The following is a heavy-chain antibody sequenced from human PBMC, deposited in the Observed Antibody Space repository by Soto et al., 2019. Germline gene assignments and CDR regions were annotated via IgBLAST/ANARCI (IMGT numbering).Heavy chain of an antibody. CDR1: GFTFSGSA. CDR2: IRSKSNSYAT. J-gene: IGHJ5*02. CDR3: TRDPRNYYDSIGSANWFDP. D-gene: IGHD3-22*01. V-gene: IGHV3-73*02. Sequence: EVQLVESGGGLVQPGESLKLSCAASGFTFSGSAMHWVRQASGKGLEWVGRIRSKSNSYATAYAASVKGRFTISSDDSKDTAYLQMNSLKTEDTAVYYCTRDPRNYYDSIGSANWFDPWGQGTLVTVSS.